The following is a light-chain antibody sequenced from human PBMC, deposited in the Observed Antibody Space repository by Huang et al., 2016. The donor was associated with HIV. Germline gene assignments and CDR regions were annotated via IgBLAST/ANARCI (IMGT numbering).Light chain of an antibody. V-gene: IGKV1-5*01. CDR1: QSITKS. J-gene: IGKJ1*01. Sequence: DIQMTQSPSTVSASVGVRLTITCRPSQSITKSLAWYQRKRGKAPKLLLYDASSLDSDVPSRFSGSGSGTEFTLTISSLQTDDFATYYCQQYKTYPWTFGQGTKVEIK. CDR2: DAS. CDR3: QQYKTYPWT.